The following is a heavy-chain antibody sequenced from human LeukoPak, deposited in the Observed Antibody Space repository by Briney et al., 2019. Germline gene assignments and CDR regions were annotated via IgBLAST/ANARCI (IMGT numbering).Heavy chain of an antibody. CDR2: ISYDGSNK. CDR1: GFTFSSYA. V-gene: IGHV3-30*18. CDR3: AKDDYDFWSPFDY. J-gene: IGHJ4*02. Sequence: GGSLRLSCAASGFTFSSYAMSWVRQAPGKGLEWVAVISYDGSNKYYADSVKGRFTISRDNSKNTLYLQMNSLRAEDTAVYYCAKDDYDFWSPFDYWGQGTLVTVSS. D-gene: IGHD3-3*01.